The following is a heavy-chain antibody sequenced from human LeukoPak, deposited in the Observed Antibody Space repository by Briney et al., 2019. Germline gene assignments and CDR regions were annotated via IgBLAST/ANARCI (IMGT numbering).Heavy chain of an antibody. Sequence: PGGSLRLSCAASGFTFSSYEMNWVRQAPGKGLEWVSYISSSGSTIYYADSVKGRFTISRDNAKNSQYLQMNSLRAEDTAVYYCASAVVSGWYFLDYWGQGTLVTVSS. CDR1: GFTFSSYE. J-gene: IGHJ4*02. V-gene: IGHV3-48*03. CDR2: ISSSGSTI. CDR3: ASAVVSGWYFLDY. D-gene: IGHD6-19*01.